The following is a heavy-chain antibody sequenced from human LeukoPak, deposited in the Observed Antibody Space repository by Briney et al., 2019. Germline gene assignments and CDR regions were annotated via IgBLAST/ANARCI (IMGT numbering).Heavy chain of an antibody. CDR2: ISYDGSNK. Sequence: GGSLRLSCAASGFTFSSYAMHWVRQAPGKGLEWVAVISYDGSNKYYADSVKGRFTISRDNSKNTLYLQMNSLRAEDTAVYYCAKVKQQLAQDYWGQGTLVTVSS. J-gene: IGHJ4*02. D-gene: IGHD6-13*01. CDR3: AKVKQQLAQDY. V-gene: IGHV3-30-3*01. CDR1: GFTFSSYA.